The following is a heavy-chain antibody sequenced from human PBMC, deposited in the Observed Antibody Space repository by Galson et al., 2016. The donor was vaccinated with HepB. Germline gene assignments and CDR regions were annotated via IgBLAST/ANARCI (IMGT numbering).Heavy chain of an antibody. V-gene: IGHV1-69*13. CDR1: GGTFSNYA. D-gene: IGHD2-21*02. CDR2: IIPIYGRS. CDR3: ARDRVVCDRDCSTSGYFDL. Sequence: SVKVSCKASGGTFSNYAISWVRQAPGQGLEWMGGIIPIYGRSNYAQKFQGRVTITADESTSIAYMEVSRLKSEDTAVYYCARDRVVCDRDCSTSGYFDLWGGGNLVTVSS. J-gene: IGHJ2*01.